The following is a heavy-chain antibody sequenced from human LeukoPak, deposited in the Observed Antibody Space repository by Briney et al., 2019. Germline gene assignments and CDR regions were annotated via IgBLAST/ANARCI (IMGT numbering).Heavy chain of an antibody. Sequence: GGSLRLSCEGSGFDVYSSEMNWVRQAPGKGLEWLCHISGGANAEYYLDGPRTRFTISRDNAKNSLYLQMNSLRAEDTAAYYCARGGITMVRGSWWYNGMDVWGQGTTVTVSS. D-gene: IGHD3-10*01. V-gene: IGHV3-48*03. CDR1: GFDVYSSE. CDR2: ISGGANAE. CDR3: ARGGITMVRGSWWYNGMDV. J-gene: IGHJ6*02.